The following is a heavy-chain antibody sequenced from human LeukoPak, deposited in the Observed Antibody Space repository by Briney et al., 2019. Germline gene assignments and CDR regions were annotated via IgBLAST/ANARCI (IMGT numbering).Heavy chain of an antibody. J-gene: IGHJ5*02. CDR1: GGSMSSSSYY. CDR2: LYYSGST. D-gene: IGHD2-2*02. Sequence: KPSETLSLTCTVSGGSMSSSSYYWGWIRQPPGKGLEWIGSLYYSGSTYYNPSLKSRVTISVATSKNQFSLRLSSVTAADTAVYYCARHTYRFWFDPWGQGTLVTVSS. CDR3: ARHTYRFWFDP. V-gene: IGHV4-39*01.